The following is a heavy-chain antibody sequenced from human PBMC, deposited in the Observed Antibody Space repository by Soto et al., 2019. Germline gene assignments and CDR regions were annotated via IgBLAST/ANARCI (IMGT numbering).Heavy chain of an antibody. D-gene: IGHD4-17*01. CDR1: GCTLSDFG. CDR3: AKNSVTRARVDYYYGLDV. V-gene: IGHV1-69*13. CDR2: VIPIFSTS. Sequence: SVKVSCKTSGCTLSDFGISWVRQAPGHGLEWMGGVIPIFSTSNYAPKFHGRVTFTADDSTAYMELSRLRSDDTAVYYCAKNSVTRARVDYYYGLDVWGQGTTVTVSS. J-gene: IGHJ6*01.